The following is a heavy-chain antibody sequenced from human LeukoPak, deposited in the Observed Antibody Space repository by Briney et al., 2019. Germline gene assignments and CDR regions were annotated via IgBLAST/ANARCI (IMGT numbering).Heavy chain of an antibody. V-gene: IGHV3-53*01. Sequence: GGSLRLSCAASGFAVNSRYMTWVRQGPGKGLEWLSLMYNSGSTEYADSVKGRFTISRDSSRNILYLQMTSLRGDDTAVYYCARGERGSYYGSGNEYFDFWGQGTLVTVSS. D-gene: IGHD3-10*01. J-gene: IGHJ4*02. CDR3: ARGERGSYYGSGNEYFDF. CDR2: MYNSGST. CDR1: GFAVNSRY.